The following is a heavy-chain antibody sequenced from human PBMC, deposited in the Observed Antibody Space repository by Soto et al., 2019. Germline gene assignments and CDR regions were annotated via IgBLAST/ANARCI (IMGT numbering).Heavy chain of an antibody. CDR1: GGSFSGYY. J-gene: IGHJ4*02. CDR3: ARDKITGLFDY. V-gene: IGHV4-34*01. D-gene: IGHD2-8*02. Sequence: QVQLQQWGAGLLKPSETLSLTCAVYGGSFSGYYWTWIRQPPGTGLEWIGEINHSGSTNYNPSLKMRVTISVDTSNNQYSPKLTSMTDTNTAVYYCARDKITGLFDYWGQGTLVTVSS. CDR2: INHSGST.